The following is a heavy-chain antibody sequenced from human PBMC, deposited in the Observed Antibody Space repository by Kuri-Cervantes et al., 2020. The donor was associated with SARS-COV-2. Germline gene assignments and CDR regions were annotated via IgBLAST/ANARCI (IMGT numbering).Heavy chain of an antibody. CDR2: ISSSSSYI. CDR1: GFTFSSYS. D-gene: IGHD4-11*01. V-gene: IGHV3-21*01. CDR3: ARSFTVTDPFDP. Sequence: GGSLSLSCAASGFTFSSYSVNWVRQAPGKGLEWVSSISSSSSYIYYAVSVKGRFTISRDNAKNSLYLQMNSLRAEDTAVYYCARSFTVTDPFDPWGQGTLVTVSS. J-gene: IGHJ5*02.